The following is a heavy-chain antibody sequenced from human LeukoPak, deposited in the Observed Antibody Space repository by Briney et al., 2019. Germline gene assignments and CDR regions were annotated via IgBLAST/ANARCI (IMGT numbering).Heavy chain of an antibody. CDR1: GXTFSTYA. Sequence: GGSLRLSCAASGXTFSTYAMHWVRQAPGKGLEWVAVISYDGRDKKYADSVKGRFSISRDNPKNTLYLQMDSLRSEDTAMYYCAKDSGNFANYYFDHWGQGTLVTVSS. J-gene: IGHJ4*02. D-gene: IGHD1-26*01. CDR2: ISYDGRDK. V-gene: IGHV3-30*04. CDR3: AKDSGNFANYYFDH.